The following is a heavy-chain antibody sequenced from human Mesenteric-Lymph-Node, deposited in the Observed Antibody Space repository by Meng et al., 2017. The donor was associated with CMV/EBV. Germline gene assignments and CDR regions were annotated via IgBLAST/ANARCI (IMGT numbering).Heavy chain of an antibody. CDR3: ARHQRWLKSEGGFNY. V-gene: IGHV4-34*01. D-gene: IGHD4-23*01. CDR2: INHSGST. J-gene: IGHJ4*02. Sequence: QVQPQQWGAGLLKPSGTLSLTCAVYGGSFSGYYWSWIRQPPGKGLEWIGEINHSGSTNYNPSLKSRVTISVDTSKNQFSLKLSSVTAADTAVYYCARHQRWLKSEGGFNYWGQGTLVTVSS. CDR1: GGSFSGYY.